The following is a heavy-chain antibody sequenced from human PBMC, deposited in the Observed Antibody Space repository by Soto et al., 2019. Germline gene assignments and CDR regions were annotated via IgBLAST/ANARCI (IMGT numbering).Heavy chain of an antibody. V-gene: IGHV3-30*18. CDR1: GFTFSSYG. J-gene: IGHJ4*02. D-gene: IGHD3-22*01. CDR3: AKADYYDSSGGIDY. CDR2: ISYDGSNK. Sequence: QVQLVESGGGVVQPGRSLRLSCAASGFTFSSYGMHWVRQAPGKGLEWVAVISYDGSNKYYADSVKGRFTISRDNFXNTLYLQMNSLRAEDTAVYYCAKADYYDSSGGIDYWGQGTLVTVSS.